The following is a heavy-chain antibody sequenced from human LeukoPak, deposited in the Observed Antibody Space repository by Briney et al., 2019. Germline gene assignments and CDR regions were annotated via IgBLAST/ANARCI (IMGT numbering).Heavy chain of an antibody. V-gene: IGHV3-48*03. J-gene: IGHJ6*02. Sequence: PGGSLRLSCAASGFTFSSDEMNWVRQAPGKGLEWVSYISSSGRAIYYADSVRGRFTISRDNAKNSLYLQMNSLRAEDTAVYYCATRSHMDVWGQGTTVIVSS. CDR3: ATRSHMDV. CDR2: ISSSGRAI. D-gene: IGHD6-13*01. CDR1: GFTFSSDE.